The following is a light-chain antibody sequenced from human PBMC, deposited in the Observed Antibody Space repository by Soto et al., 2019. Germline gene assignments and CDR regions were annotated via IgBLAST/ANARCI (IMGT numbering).Light chain of an antibody. CDR2: GAS. CDR1: QSVISSF. Sequence: EIVLPQSPGTLSLSPGERATLFCRASQSVISSFLAWYQQNSGKATCLLIYGASSRVTGIPHRFSGSGSGTYFPLTIISQEPEDCAVYDCQQYGSSPPNFGQGTRLEIK. V-gene: IGKV3-20*01. J-gene: IGKJ5*01. CDR3: QQYGSSPPN.